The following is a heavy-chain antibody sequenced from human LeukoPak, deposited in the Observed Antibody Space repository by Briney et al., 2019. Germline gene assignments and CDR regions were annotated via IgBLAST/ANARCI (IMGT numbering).Heavy chain of an antibody. CDR3: ARDVQSSTSYCSSTSCYKAAGY. CDR2: ISYDGSNK. Sequence: GRSLRLSCAASGFTFSSYAMHWVRQAPGKGLEWVAVISYDGSNKYYTDSVKGRFTISRDNSKNTLYLQMNSLRAEDTAVYYCARDVQSSTSYCSSTSCYKAAGYWGQGTPVTVSS. CDR1: GFTFSSYA. J-gene: IGHJ4*02. V-gene: IGHV3-30-3*01. D-gene: IGHD2-2*02.